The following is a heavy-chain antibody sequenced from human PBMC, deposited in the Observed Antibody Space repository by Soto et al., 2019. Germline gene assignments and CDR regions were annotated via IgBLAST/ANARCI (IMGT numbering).Heavy chain of an antibody. J-gene: IGHJ6*02. CDR3: AKGIAVVTAACGMDV. V-gene: IGHV3-23*01. CDR2: ISGSGGST. D-gene: IGHD2-2*01. CDR1: GFIFDDYA. Sequence: PGGSLRLSCAASGFIFDDYAMTWVRQAPGKGLEWVSAISGSGGSTYYADSVKGRFTISRDNSKNTLYLQMNSLRAEDTAVYYSAKGIAVVTAACGMDVWGPGTTVTVSS.